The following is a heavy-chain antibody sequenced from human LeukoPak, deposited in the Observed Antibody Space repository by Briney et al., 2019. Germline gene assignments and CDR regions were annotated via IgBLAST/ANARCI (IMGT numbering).Heavy chain of an antibody. CDR1: GFTFDDYG. Sequence: GGSLRLSCAASGFTFDDYGMSWVRQAPGKGLEWGSGINWNGGSTGYADSVKSRFTISRDNAKNSLYLQMNSLRAEDTALYHCARGSGYDPNWFDPWGQGTLVTVSS. D-gene: IGHD5-12*01. J-gene: IGHJ5*02. CDR2: INWNGGST. V-gene: IGHV3-20*01. CDR3: ARGSGYDPNWFDP.